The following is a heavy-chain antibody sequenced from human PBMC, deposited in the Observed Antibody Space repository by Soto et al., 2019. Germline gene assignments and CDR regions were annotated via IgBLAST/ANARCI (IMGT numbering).Heavy chain of an antibody. CDR2: IIPITGIA. J-gene: IGHJ5*02. Sequence: GASVKVSCKASGGTFSSYTISWVRQAPGQGLEWMGRIIPITGIANYAQKFQGRVTITADKSTSTAYMELSSLRSEDTAVYYCARVGYLNWFDPWGQGTLVTVSS. CDR1: GGTFSSYT. V-gene: IGHV1-69*02. CDR3: ARVGYLNWFDP. D-gene: IGHD5-18*01.